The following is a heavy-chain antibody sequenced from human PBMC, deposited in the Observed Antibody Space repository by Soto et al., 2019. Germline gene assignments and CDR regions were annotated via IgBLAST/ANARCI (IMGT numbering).Heavy chain of an antibody. CDR2: INHSGST. J-gene: IGHJ3*02. CDR3: ARGVVEMATMGVFAFDI. V-gene: IGHV4-34*01. Sequence: SETLSLTCAVYGGSFSGYYWSWIRQPPGQGLEWIGEINHSGSTNYNPSLKSRVTISVDTSKNQFSLKLSSVTAADTAVYYCARGVVEMATMGVFAFDIWGQGTMVTVSS. D-gene: IGHD2-8*01. CDR1: GGSFSGYY.